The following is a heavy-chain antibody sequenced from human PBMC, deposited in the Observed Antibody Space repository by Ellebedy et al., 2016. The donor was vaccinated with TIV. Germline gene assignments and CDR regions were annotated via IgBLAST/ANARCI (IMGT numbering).Heavy chain of an antibody. CDR2: IFTSGSF. V-gene: IGHV4-4*07. CDR1: GCSVSRSF. D-gene: IGHD1-1*01. J-gene: IGHJ6*03. Sequence: SETLSLTXTVSGCSVSRSFWSWIRQPAGTGLARIGRIFTSGSFNYNPSLMSRVTMSVVTSKNQISLRLNSVTAADTAGYYCARVHCSITTCDYYYMDVWGKGTTVTVSS. CDR3: ARVHCSITTCDYYYMDV.